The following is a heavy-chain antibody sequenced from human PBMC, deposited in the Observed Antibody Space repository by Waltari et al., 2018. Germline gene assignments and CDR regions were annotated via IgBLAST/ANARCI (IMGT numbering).Heavy chain of an antibody. Sequence: QLQLQESGPGLVKPSETLSLTCTVSAGSISSSSYYWGWIRQPPGKGLEWIGSIYYSGSTYYNPTIKSRVTISVDTSKNQFSLKLSSVTAADTAVYYCARVALYLMDVWGQGTTVTVSS. CDR1: AGSISSSSYY. J-gene: IGHJ6*02. V-gene: IGHV4-39*07. CDR3: ARVALYLMDV. CDR2: IYYSGST.